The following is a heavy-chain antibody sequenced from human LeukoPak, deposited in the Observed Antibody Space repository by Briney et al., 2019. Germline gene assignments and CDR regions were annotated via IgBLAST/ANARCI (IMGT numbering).Heavy chain of an antibody. Sequence: GESLKISCVGSGYSFTNYWIGWVRQMPGKGLEWMGTIYPGDSDTRYSPSFQGHVTISADKSISTAYLQWNSLKASDTAMYYCARPHDYGDFGDAFDIWGQGTLVTVSS. J-gene: IGHJ3*02. D-gene: IGHD4-17*01. V-gene: IGHV5-51*01. CDR3: ARPHDYGDFGDAFDI. CDR2: IYPGDSDT. CDR1: GYSFTNYW.